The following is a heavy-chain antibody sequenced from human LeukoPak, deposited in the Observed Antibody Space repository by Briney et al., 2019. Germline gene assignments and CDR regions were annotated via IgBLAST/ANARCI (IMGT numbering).Heavy chain of an antibody. CDR3: ARGGGYENDY. Sequence: SETLSLTCAVYGGSFSGYYWSWIRQPPGKGLEWIGEINHSGSTNYNPSLKSRVTISVDTSKNQFSLKLSSVTAADTAVYYCARGGGYENDYWGQGTLVTVSS. CDR2: INHSGST. CDR1: GGSFSGYY. J-gene: IGHJ4*02. V-gene: IGHV4-34*01. D-gene: IGHD6-19*01.